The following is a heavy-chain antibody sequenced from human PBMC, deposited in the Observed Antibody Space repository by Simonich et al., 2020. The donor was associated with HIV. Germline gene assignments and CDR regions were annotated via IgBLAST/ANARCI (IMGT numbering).Heavy chain of an antibody. J-gene: IGHJ6*02. CDR1: GVSFSGYY. D-gene: IGHD6-13*01. CDR2: INHSGST. CDR3: ASAAADVKYYYWYGMDV. Sequence: QVQLQQWGAGLLKPSETLSLTCAVYGVSFSGYYWSWIRQPPGKGLEWIGEINHSGSTNYNPSLKSRVTISVDTSKNQFSLKLSSVTAADTAVYHCASAAADVKYYYWYGMDVWGQGTTVTVSS. V-gene: IGHV4-34*01.